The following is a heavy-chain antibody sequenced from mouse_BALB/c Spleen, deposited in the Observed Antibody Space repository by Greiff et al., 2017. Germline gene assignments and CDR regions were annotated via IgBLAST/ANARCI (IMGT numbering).Heavy chain of an antibody. Sequence: VKLMESGAELARPGASVKMSCKASGYTFTSYTMHWVKQRPGQGLEWIGYINPSSGYTNYNQKFKDKATLTADKSSSTAYMQLSSLTSEDSAVYYCAREGYVGYYAMDYWGQGTSVTVSS. J-gene: IGHJ4*01. CDR1: GYTFTSYT. CDR3: AREGYVGYYAMDY. CDR2: INPSSGYT. D-gene: IGHD2-14*01. V-gene: IGHV1-4*01.